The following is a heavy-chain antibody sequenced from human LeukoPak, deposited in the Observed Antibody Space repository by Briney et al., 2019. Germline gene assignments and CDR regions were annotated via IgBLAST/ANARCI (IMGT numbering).Heavy chain of an antibody. CDR2: IWYDGSNK. CDR3: ASIAVAGSPGGNFDY. Sequence: PGGSLRLSCAASGFTFSSYGMHWVRQAPGKGLEGVAVIWYDGSNKYYADSVKGRFTISRDNSKNTLYLQMNSLRAEDTAVYYCASIAVAGSPGGNFDYWGQGTLVTVSS. D-gene: IGHD6-19*01. V-gene: IGHV3-33*01. CDR1: GFTFSSYG. J-gene: IGHJ4*02.